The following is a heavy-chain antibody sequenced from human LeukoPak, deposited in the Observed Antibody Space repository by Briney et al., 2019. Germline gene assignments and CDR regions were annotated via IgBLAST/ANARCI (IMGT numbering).Heavy chain of an antibody. J-gene: IGHJ4*02. CDR2: IYYSGST. Sequence: KPSETLSLTCNVSGGSISSYYWSWIRQPPGKGLEWIGYIYYSGSTNYNPSLKSRVTISVDTSKIHFSLKLSSVTAADTAVYYCASLTGYCSGGSCYTWGQGTLVTVSS. D-gene: IGHD2-15*01. CDR3: ASLTGYCSGGSCYT. CDR1: GGSISSYY. V-gene: IGHV4-59*01.